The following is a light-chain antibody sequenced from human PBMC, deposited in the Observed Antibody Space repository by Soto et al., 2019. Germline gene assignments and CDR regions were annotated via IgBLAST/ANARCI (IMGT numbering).Light chain of an antibody. CDR2: GAS. CDR1: QSVSHT. J-gene: IGKJ2*01. CDR3: EQYNSWPPLYT. V-gene: IGKV3-15*01. Sequence: EIVMTQSPATLSVSPGEGATLSCRASQSVSHTLAWYQQKPGQAPRLLIYGASTRATVIPTRFSGSGSGTEFTLTISSLQSEDFAVYYCEQYNSWPPLYTFGQGTKLEIK.